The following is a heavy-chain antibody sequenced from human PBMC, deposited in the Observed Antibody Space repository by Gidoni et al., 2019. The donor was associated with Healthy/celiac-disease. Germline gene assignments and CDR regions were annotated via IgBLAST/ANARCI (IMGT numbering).Heavy chain of an antibody. V-gene: IGHV4-38-2*01. CDR2: IYHSGST. CDR3: ARVCVNDFWSGYGGWFDP. J-gene: IGHJ5*02. Sequence: QVQLQESGPGLVKPSETLSLTCAVSGYSISSGYYWGWIRQPPGKGLEWIGSIYHSGSTYYNPSLKSRVTISVDTSKNQFSLKLSSVTAADTAVYYCARVCVNDFWSGYGGWFDPWGQGTLVTVSS. CDR1: GYSISSGYY. D-gene: IGHD3-3*01.